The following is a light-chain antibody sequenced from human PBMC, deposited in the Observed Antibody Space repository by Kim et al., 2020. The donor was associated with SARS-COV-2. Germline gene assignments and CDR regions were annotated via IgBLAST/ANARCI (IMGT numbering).Light chain of an antibody. Sequence: SYELTQPPSVSVSPGQTASITCSGDKLGDKYACWYQQKPGQSPVLVIYQDIKRPSGIPERFSGSNSGNTATLTISGTQAMDEADYYCQAWDNSTAWVFGGGTKLTVL. CDR2: QDI. V-gene: IGLV3-1*01. CDR1: KLGDKY. CDR3: QAWDNSTAWV. J-gene: IGLJ3*02.